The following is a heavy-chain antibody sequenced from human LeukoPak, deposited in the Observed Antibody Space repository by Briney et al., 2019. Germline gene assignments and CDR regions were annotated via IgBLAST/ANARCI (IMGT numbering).Heavy chain of an antibody. D-gene: IGHD2-2*01. CDR3: ARDVGPAGFDY. CDR2: INPSGGST. J-gene: IGHJ4*02. CDR1: GYTFTSYY. V-gene: IGHV1-46*01. Sequence: ASVKVSCKASGYTFTSYYMHWVRQAPGQGLEWMGIINPSGGSTSYAQKFQGRVTMTRDTSTSTVYMELSSLRSDDTAVYYCARDVGPAGFDYWGQGTLVTVSS.